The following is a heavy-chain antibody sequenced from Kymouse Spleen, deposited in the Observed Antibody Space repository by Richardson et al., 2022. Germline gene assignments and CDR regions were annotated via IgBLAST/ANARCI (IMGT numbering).Heavy chain of an antibody. J-gene: IGHJ4*02. CDR2: IYYSGST. D-gene: IGHD3-10*01. V-gene: IGHV4-39*01. CDR3: ARRGYTVRGVLFDY. CDR1: GGSISSSSYY. Sequence: QLQLQESGPGLVKPSETLSLTCTVSGGSISSSSYYWGWIRQPPGKGLEWIGSIYYSGSTYYNPSLKSRVTISVDTSKNQFSLKLSSVTAADTAVYYCARRGYTVRGVLFDYWGQGTLVTVSS.